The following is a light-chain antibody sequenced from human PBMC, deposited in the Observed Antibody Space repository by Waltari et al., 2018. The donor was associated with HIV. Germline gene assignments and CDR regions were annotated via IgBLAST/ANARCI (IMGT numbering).Light chain of an antibody. CDR1: RSTIANNS. V-gene: IGLV1-51*01. Sequence: QSVLTQPPAVSAAPGQTVTITSSVSRSTIANNSVPWYQQLPVTAPKLLMYDNNRRSSGIPDRFSGCKSGTSATLAIAGLQTGDEADYYCGTWDTSLSAGVFGGGTKVTVL. CDR2: DNN. J-gene: IGLJ2*01. CDR3: GTWDTSLSAGV.